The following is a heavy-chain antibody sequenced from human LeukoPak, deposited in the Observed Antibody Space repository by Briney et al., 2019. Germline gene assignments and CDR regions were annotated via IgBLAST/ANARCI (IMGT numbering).Heavy chain of an antibody. CDR1: GGSISSSSYY. J-gene: IGHJ4*02. CDR3: ASQSMVRGTSF. Sequence: KASETLSLTCTVSGGSISSSSYYWGWIRQPPGKGLEWIGSIYYSGSTYYNPSLKSRVTISVDTSKNQFSLKLSSVTAADTAVYYCASQSMVRGTSFWGQGTLVTVSS. CDR2: IYYSGST. V-gene: IGHV4-39*07. D-gene: IGHD3-10*01.